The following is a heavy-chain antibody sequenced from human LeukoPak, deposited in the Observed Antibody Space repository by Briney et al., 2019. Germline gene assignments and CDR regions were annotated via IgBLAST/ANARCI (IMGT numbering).Heavy chain of an antibody. V-gene: IGHV5-10-1*01. CDR2: IDPSDSYT. J-gene: IGHJ4*02. D-gene: IGHD2/OR15-2a*01. Sequence: GESLKISCKGSGYSFTSYWISWVRQMPGKGLEWMGRIDPSDSYTNYSPSFQGHVTMSADKSISTAYLQWSSLKASDTAIYYCARGSFLSADYWGQGTLVTVSS. CDR3: ARGSFLSADY. CDR1: GYSFTSYW.